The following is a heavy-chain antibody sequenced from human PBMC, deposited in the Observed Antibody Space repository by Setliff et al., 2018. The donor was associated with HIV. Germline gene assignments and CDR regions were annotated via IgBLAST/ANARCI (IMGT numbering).Heavy chain of an antibody. CDR2: IYTTGST. V-gene: IGHV4-61*09. J-gene: IGHJ6*03. CDR3: ARGGGSTWAFHYFMDV. CDR1: GGSIGSGSHY. Sequence: SETLSLTCTFSGGSIGSGSHYWSWIRQPAGKGLEWIGHIYTTGSTNYNPSLKSRVTISVDTSKNQFSLKLSSVTAADTAVYYCARGGGSTWAFHYFMDVWGRGTTVTVSS. D-gene: IGHD6-13*01.